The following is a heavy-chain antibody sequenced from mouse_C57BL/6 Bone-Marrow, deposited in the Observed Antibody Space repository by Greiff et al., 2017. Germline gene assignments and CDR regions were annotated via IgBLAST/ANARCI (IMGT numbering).Heavy chain of an antibody. V-gene: IGHV1-81*01. Sequence: VQRVESGAELARPGASVKLSCKASGYTFTSYGISWVKQRPGQGLEWIGEIYPRSGNTYYNEKFKGKATLTADKSSSTAYMELRSLTSEDSAVYFGARGGEFPYFDYWGQGTTLTVSS. CDR3: ARGGEFPYFDY. CDR2: IYPRSGNT. J-gene: IGHJ2*01. CDR1: GYTFTSYG.